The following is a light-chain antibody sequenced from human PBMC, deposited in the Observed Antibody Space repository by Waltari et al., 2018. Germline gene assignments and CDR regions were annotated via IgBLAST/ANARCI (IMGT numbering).Light chain of an antibody. CDR2: AAS. CDR1: QSVSSNS. Sequence: CRASQSVSSNSLVWYQQKPGQAPRLLIYAASSRATGIPDRFSGSGSGTDFTLTISRLEPEDFAVYYCQQYGSSPRTFGPGTKVDVK. CDR3: QQYGSSPRT. J-gene: IGKJ3*01. V-gene: IGKV3-20*01.